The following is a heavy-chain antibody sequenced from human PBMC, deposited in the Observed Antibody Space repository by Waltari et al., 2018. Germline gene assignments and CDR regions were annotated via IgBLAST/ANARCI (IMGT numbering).Heavy chain of an antibody. Sequence: QVQLQQWGAGLLKPSETLSLTCAVYGGSFRGYYWSWILQPPGKGIGWIGEINDSGRTNYNPSLKCRVTISVDTCKNQFSLKLGAVTAADTAVYYWARRGTMVLGVRRTYYMDVWGKGTTVTVSS. V-gene: IGHV4-34*01. CDR3: ARRGTMVLGVRRTYYMDV. J-gene: IGHJ6*03. CDR1: GGSFRGYY. CDR2: INDSGRT. D-gene: IGHD3-10*01.